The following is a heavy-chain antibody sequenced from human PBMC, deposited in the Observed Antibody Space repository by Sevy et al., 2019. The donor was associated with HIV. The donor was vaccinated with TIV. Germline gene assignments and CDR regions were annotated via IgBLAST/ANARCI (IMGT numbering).Heavy chain of an antibody. V-gene: IGHV3-23*01. CDR1: GFGLNGNA. J-gene: IGHJ4*01. D-gene: IGHD3-3*01. Sequence: GGSLRLSCAASGFGLNGNAMSWVRQAPGKGLEWVAAIHGGDDTTHYGDSVKGRFTISRDSFKNILYLQMDSLRVEDTAVFCCAKDILGWAFDYWGHGTLVTVSS. CDR2: IHGGDDTT. CDR3: AKDILGWAFDY.